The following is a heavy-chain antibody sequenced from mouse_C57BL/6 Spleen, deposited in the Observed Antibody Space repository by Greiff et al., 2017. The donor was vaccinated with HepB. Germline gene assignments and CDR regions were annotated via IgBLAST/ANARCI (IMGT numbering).Heavy chain of an antibody. CDR3: ARRRGTYAMDY. V-gene: IGHV1-50*01. D-gene: IGHD2-14*01. CDR2: IDPSDSYT. CDR1: GYTFTSYW. J-gene: IGHJ4*01. Sequence: QVQLQQPGAELVKPGASVKLSCKASGYTFTSYWMQWVKQRPGQGLEWIGEIDPSDSYTNYNQKFKGKATLTVDTSSSTAYMQLSSLTSEDSAVYYCARRRGTYAMDYWGQGTSVTVSS.